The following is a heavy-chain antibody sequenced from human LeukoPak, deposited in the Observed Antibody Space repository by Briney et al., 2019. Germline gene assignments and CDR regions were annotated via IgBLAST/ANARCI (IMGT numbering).Heavy chain of an antibody. CDR3: ARDGPRFLEWYVPSDYYYYGMDV. CDR1: GYTFTGYY. CDR2: INPNSGGT. J-gene: IGHJ6*02. V-gene: IGHV1-2*02. D-gene: IGHD3-3*01. Sequence: ASVKVSCKASGYTFTGYYMHWVRQAPGQGLEWMGWINPNSGGTNYAQKFQGRVTMTRDTSISTAYMELSRLRSDDTAVYYCARDGPRFLEWYVPSDYYYYGMDVWGQGTTVTVSS.